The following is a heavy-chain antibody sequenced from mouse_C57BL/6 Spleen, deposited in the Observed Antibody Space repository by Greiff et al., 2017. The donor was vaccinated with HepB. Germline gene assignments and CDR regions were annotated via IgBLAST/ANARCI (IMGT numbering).Heavy chain of an antibody. CDR1: GYTFTSYW. CDR3: ARGGYDRAPDY. J-gene: IGHJ2*01. D-gene: IGHD2-2*01. Sequence: QVQLQQPGAELVMPGASVKLSCKASGYTFTSYWMHWVKQRPGQGLEWIGEIDPSDSYTNYNQKFKGKSTLTVDKSSSTAYMQLSSLTSEDSAVYYWARGGYDRAPDYWGQGTTLTVSS. V-gene: IGHV1-69*01. CDR2: IDPSDSYT.